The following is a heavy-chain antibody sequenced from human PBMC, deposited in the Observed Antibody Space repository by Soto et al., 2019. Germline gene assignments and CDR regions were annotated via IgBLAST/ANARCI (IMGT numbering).Heavy chain of an antibody. D-gene: IGHD2-15*01. J-gene: IGHJ3*02. Sequence: EVQVLESGGGLVQPGGSLRLSCEGSGFTVSSHAMTWIRQAPGKGPEWVSTVTADGGTYYADSVKGRFAMSRDTSENKLYLQMNSLGAEDTAAYYCAPHVSCSGGICQYDAFAIRGQGTMVTVSS. CDR2: VTADGGT. V-gene: IGHV3-23*01. CDR1: GFTVSSHA. CDR3: APHVSCSGGICQYDAFAI.